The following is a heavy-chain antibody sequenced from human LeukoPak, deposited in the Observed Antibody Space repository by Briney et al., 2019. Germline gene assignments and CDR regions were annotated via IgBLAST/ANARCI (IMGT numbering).Heavy chain of an antibody. J-gene: IGHJ4*02. Sequence: PGGSLRLSCAASGFTFTRQAMSWVRQAPGKGLEWVSVITGSGGSIDYADSVKGRFIISRDNSKNTLYLQMNSLRAEDTAVYYCAKSVTGNRGHYFDYWGQGTLVTVSS. D-gene: IGHD2-21*02. CDR2: ITGSGGSI. CDR1: GFTFTRQA. CDR3: AKSVTGNRGHYFDY. V-gene: IGHV3-23*01.